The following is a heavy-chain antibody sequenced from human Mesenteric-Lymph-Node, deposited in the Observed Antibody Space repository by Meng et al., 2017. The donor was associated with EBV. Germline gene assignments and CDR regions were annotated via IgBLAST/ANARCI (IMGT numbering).Heavy chain of an antibody. J-gene: IGHJ4*02. CDR3: AKSLDSGGYYFDL. CDR1: GVSVRTDSW. D-gene: IGHD2-15*01. Sequence: QVQLQASGPGPVKPWGTLSLTGGVSGVSVRTDSWWNWVRQSPGGGLEWIGQIYNSGITNYNPSLKSRVTISLDTSKNQFSLKLTSLTAADTAIYYCAKSLDSGGYYFDLWGQGSLVTVSS. V-gene: IGHV4-4*02. CDR2: IYNSGIT.